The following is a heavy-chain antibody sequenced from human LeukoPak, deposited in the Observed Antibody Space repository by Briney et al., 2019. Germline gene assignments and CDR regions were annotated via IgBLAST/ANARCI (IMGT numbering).Heavy chain of an antibody. V-gene: IGHV1-2*02. J-gene: IGHJ5*02. CDR2: INPNSGGT. Sequence: ASVKVSYKASGYTFTGYYMHWVRQAPGQGLEWMGWINPNSGGTNYAQKFQGRVTMTRDTSISTAYMELGRLRSDDTAVYYCARDLERRNWFDPWGQGTLVTVSS. CDR1: GYTFTGYY. D-gene: IGHD1-1*01. CDR3: ARDLERRNWFDP.